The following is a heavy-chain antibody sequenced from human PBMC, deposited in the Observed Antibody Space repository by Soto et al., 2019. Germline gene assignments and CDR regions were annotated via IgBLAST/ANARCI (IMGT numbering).Heavy chain of an antibody. Sequence: QVQLQESGPGLVKPSQTLSLTCTVSGASMNSGAYYWSWVRQPPGKGLEWIGYIYHNGRTYNNPSLMSRVTMSLGTSKNQFSLKLNSVSAADTAVYYCARVSATGTRWFDPWGQGTLVTVSS. J-gene: IGHJ5*02. CDR1: GASMNSGAYY. V-gene: IGHV4-31*03. CDR3: ARVSATGTRWFDP. CDR2: IYHNGRT. D-gene: IGHD6-13*01.